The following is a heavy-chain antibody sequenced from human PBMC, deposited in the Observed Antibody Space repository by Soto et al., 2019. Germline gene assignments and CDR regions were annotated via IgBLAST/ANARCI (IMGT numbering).Heavy chain of an antibody. CDR3: ASPSRFDSSCYYFDS. D-gene: IGHD3-22*01. J-gene: IGHJ4*02. CDR2: INHSGST. CDR1: GGSFSGYY. Sequence: SETLSLTCAVYGGSFSGYYWSWIRQPPGKGLEWIGEINHSGSTKYNPSLKSRVTISVDTSKNQFSLKLSSVTAADTAVYYCASPSRFDSSCYYFDSWGQGTQVTVSS. V-gene: IGHV4-34*01.